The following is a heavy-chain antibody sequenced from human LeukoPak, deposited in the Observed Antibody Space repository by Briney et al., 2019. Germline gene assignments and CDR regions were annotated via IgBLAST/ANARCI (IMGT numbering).Heavy chain of an antibody. Sequence: GGSLRLSCVASGFTFSSCWMSWVRQAPGKGLEWVANIEQDGSEENYVDSVKGRFTISRDNAKNLLYLQMNSLRAEDTAVYYCARDLYSGSYSYDFDYWGQGTLVTVSS. V-gene: IGHV3-7*05. CDR3: ARDLYSGSYSYDFDY. CDR2: IEQDGSEE. D-gene: IGHD1-26*01. CDR1: GFTFSSCW. J-gene: IGHJ4*02.